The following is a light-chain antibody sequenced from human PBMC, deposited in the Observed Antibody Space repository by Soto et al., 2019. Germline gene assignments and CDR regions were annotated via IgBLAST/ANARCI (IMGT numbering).Light chain of an antibody. V-gene: IGKV3-11*01. CDR3: QQRSNSPRT. J-gene: IGKJ1*01. CDR1: QSVSSY. CDR2: DAS. Sequence: EIVLTQSPATLSLSPGERATLSCRASQSVSSYLAWYQQKPGQAPRLLNYDASNRATGIPARFSGSGSGTDFTLTISSLEPEDFAVYYCQQRSNSPRTFGQAPQV.